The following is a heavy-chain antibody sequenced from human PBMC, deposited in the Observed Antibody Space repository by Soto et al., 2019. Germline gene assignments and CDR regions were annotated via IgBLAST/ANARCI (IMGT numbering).Heavy chain of an antibody. CDR3: ARGGGIVVVIAPYDH. CDR1: GYTFSNYY. V-gene: IGHV1-46*01. CDR2: INPSGGYT. D-gene: IGHD2-21*01. J-gene: IGHJ4*02. Sequence: GASVKVSCKASGYTFSNYYMNWVRQAPGQGLEWLGIINPSGGYTTYAQRFLGRVTMTSDTSTSTVHMELGSLTSEDTAVYYCARGGGIVVVIAPYDHWGQGTLVTVSS.